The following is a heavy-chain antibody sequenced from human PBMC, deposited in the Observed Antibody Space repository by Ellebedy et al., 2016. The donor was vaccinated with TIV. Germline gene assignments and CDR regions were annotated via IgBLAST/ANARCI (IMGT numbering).Heavy chain of an antibody. V-gene: IGHV5-51*01. Sequence: GESLKISCKGSGYSFTTYWIGWVRQMPGKGLEWMGPIYPGDSDTKYSPSFQGQFIISTDKSISTAYLQWRSLKSSDTAIYYCARLMMEQHQSWFDPWGQGTLVTVSS. CDR3: ARLMMEQHQSWFDP. D-gene: IGHD6-13*01. J-gene: IGHJ5*02. CDR1: GYSFTTYW. CDR2: IYPGDSDT.